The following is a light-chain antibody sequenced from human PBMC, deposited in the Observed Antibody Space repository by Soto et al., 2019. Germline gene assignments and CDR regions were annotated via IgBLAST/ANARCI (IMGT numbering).Light chain of an antibody. Sequence: QSALTQPASVSGSHGQSITISCTGTSSDVGGYNYVSWYQQHSGKAPKLMIYEVSNRPSGVSNRFSGSKSGNTASLTISGLQAEDESDYYCSSYTSSSTYVFGTGTKFTVL. CDR1: SSDVGGYNY. V-gene: IGLV2-14*01. J-gene: IGLJ1*01. CDR2: EVS. CDR3: SSYTSSSTYV.